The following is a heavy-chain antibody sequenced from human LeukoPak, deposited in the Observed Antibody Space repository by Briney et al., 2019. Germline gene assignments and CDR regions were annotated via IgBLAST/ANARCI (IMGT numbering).Heavy chain of an antibody. D-gene: IGHD3-22*01. J-gene: IGHJ4*02. CDR2: ISGSGGST. Sequence: GGSLRLSCAASGFTFSSYGMSWVRQAPGKGLEWVSAISGSGGSTYYADSVKGRFTISRDNSKNTLYLQMNSLRAEDTAVYYCAKGPAIITMIVEYYFDYWGQGTLVTVSS. V-gene: IGHV3-23*01. CDR1: GFTFSSYG. CDR3: AKGPAIITMIVEYYFDY.